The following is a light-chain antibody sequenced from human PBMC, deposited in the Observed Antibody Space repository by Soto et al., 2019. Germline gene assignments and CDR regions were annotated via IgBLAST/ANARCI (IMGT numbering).Light chain of an antibody. J-gene: IGKJ1*01. CDR3: QQSGSSTWT. V-gene: IGKV3-20*01. Sequence: EIVLTQSPGTLSLSPGERATLSCRASQSVSSALAWYQQQPGQAPRLLMYGASTRATGIPARFSGSGSGTDFTRTISRLGPEDFAASYCQQSGSSTWTFRQGTKVDI. CDR2: GAS. CDR1: QSVSSA.